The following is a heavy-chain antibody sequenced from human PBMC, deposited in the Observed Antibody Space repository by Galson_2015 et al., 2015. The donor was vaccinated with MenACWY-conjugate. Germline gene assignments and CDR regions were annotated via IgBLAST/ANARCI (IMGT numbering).Heavy chain of an antibody. Sequence: SVKVSCKASGHSLTTHYMHCVRQAPGQGLEWMGLINPRDGLTRYAQKFQGRVTMTRDTSTSTVYMELSSLRSEDTAVYYCARGLPGRGSGSYAAFDIWGQGTLVTVSS. CDR2: INPRDGLT. CDR1: GHSLTTHY. D-gene: IGHD3-10*01. V-gene: IGHV1-46*01. CDR3: ARGLPGRGSGSYAAFDI. J-gene: IGHJ3*02.